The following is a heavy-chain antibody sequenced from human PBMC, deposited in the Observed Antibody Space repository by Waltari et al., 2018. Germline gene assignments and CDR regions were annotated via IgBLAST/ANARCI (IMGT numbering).Heavy chain of an antibody. CDR1: GFTFSNHW. J-gene: IGHJ4*02. CDR2: INQDGSEK. D-gene: IGHD6-13*01. CDR3: TRGGDDSSWYWRN. Sequence: EVQLVESGGGLVQPGGSLRLSCAASGFTFSNHWMTWVRQAPGKGLGWVGNINQDGSEKYSVESVKGRFTISRDNAKNSLYLQLNSLRADDTAVYYCTRGGDDSSWYWRNWGQGTLVTVSS. V-gene: IGHV3-7*01.